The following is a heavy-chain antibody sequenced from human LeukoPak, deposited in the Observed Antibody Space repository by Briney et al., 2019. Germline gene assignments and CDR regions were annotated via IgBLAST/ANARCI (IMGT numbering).Heavy chain of an antibody. CDR1: GGSISSGSYY. J-gene: IGHJ5*02. D-gene: IGHD6-13*01. Sequence: SETLSLTCTVSGGSISSGSYYWSWIREPAGKGLEWSGRIYTSGSTNYHPSLKSRVTISVDTSKNQFSLKLSSVTAADTAVYYCARSSDYSSSWYSWFDPWGQGTLVTVSS. CDR2: IYTSGST. CDR3: ARSSDYSSSWYSWFDP. V-gene: IGHV4-61*02.